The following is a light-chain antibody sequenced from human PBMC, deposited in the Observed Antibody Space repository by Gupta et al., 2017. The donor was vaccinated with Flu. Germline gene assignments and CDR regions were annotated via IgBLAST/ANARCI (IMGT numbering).Light chain of an antibody. J-gene: IGLJ3*02. Sequence: QSVLTQPPSVSVAPGQRVTISCTGSSSNIGAGYDVHWYQQLPGTAPKLPIYGTKNRPAGVPDRFSGSKSGTSASLAITGLQAEDEADYYCQSYDTSLSGSVFGGGTKLTVL. CDR2: GTK. CDR1: SSNIGAGYD. CDR3: QSYDTSLSGSV. V-gene: IGLV1-40*01.